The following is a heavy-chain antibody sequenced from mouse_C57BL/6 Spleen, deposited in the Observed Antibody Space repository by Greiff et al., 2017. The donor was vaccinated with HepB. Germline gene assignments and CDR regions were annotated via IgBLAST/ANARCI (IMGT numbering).Heavy chain of an antibody. V-gene: IGHV1-81*01. CDR3: EGFPDY. CDR1: GYTFTSYG. CDR2: SYPRSGNT. J-gene: IGHJ2*01. Sequence: VKLMESGAELARPGASVKLSCKASGYTFTSYGISWVKQRTGQGLEWIGESYPRSGNTYYNEKFKGKATLTADKSSSTAYMELRSLTSEDSAVYFCEGFPDYWGQGTTLTVSS.